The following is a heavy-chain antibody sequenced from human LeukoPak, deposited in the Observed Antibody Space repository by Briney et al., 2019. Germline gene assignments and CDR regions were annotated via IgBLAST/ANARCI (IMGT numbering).Heavy chain of an antibody. J-gene: IGHJ4*02. CDR3: ARDKRGDGYNYPSFDY. V-gene: IGHV3-53*01. Sequence: GGSLRLSCAASGFTVSSNYMTWVRQAPGKGLEWVSVIHSGGDTYYADSVKGRFTISRDNSKNTLYLQMNSLRAEDMAVYYCARDKRGDGYNYPSFDYWGQGTLVTVSS. CDR2: IHSGGDT. D-gene: IGHD5-24*01. CDR1: GFTVSSNY.